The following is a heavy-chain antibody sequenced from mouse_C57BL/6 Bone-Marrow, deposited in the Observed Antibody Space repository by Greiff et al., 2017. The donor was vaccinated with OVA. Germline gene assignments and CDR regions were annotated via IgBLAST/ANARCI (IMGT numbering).Heavy chain of an antibody. J-gene: IGHJ2*01. Sequence: QVQLQQSGAELVKPGASVKLSCKASGYTFTSYWMHWVKQRPGQGLEWIGMIHPNRGSTNYNEKFKSKATLTVDKSSSTAYMKLRSLTSDDSSVYYCAVYYSNRWGQGTTLTVSS. CDR2: IHPNRGST. V-gene: IGHV1-64*01. CDR3: AVYYSNR. CDR1: GYTFTSYW. D-gene: IGHD2-5*01.